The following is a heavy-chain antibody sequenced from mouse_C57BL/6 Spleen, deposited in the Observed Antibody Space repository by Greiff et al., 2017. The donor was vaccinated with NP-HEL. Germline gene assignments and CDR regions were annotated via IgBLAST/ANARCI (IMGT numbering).Heavy chain of an antibody. CDR1: GYTFTSYG. Sequence: QVQLKQSGAELARPGASVKLSCKASGYTFTSYGISWVKQRTGQGLEWIGEIYPRSGNTYYNEKFKGKATLTADKSSSTAYMELRSLTSEDSAVYFCARTAPGSSPWYFDVWGTGTTVTVSS. CDR2: IYPRSGNT. V-gene: IGHV1-81*01. CDR3: ARTAPGSSPWYFDV. J-gene: IGHJ1*03. D-gene: IGHD1-1*01.